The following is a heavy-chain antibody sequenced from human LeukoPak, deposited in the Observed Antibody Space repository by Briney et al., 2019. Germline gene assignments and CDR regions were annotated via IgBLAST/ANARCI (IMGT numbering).Heavy chain of an antibody. CDR3: ARDSPYCSGGSCYVGGYYGMDV. Sequence: GASVKVSCKASGYTFTSYAMHWVRQAPGQRLEWMGWINAGNGNTKYSQKFQGRVTITRDTSASTAYMELSSLRFEDTAVYYCARDSPYCSGGSCYVGGYYGMDVWGKGTTVTVSS. CDR1: GYTFTSYA. J-gene: IGHJ6*04. D-gene: IGHD2-15*01. V-gene: IGHV1-3*01. CDR2: INAGNGNT.